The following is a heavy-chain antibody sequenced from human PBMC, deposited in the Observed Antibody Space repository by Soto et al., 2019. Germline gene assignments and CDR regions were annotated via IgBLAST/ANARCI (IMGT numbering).Heavy chain of an antibody. V-gene: IGHV1-2*02. D-gene: IGHD6-19*01. Sequence: GASVKVSCKASGYTFTGYYMHWVRQAPGQGLEWMGWINPNSGGTNYAQKFQGRVTMTRDTSISTAYMELSRLRSDDTAVYYCARDSSGWHAYFDYWGQGTLVTVSS. CDR1: GYTFTGYY. CDR3: ARDSSGWHAYFDY. J-gene: IGHJ4*02. CDR2: INPNSGGT.